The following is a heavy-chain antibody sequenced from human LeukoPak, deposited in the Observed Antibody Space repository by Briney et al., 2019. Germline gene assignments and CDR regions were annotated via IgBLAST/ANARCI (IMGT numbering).Heavy chain of an antibody. CDR3: ARAQYYSDSTGYYYLHY. D-gene: IGHD3-22*01. Sequence: GGSLRLSCTASGFTFGDYAMSWFRQAPGKGLEWVSYISSSSSTIYYADSVKGRFTISRDNAKNSLYLQTNSLRAEDTAVYYCARAQYYSDSTGYYYLHYWGQGTLVTVSS. V-gene: IGHV3-48*01. CDR1: GFTFGDYA. J-gene: IGHJ4*02. CDR2: ISSSSSTI.